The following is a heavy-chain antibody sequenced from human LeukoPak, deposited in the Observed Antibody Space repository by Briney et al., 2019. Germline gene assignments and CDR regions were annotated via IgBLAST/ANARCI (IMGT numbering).Heavy chain of an antibody. CDR3: ARELTTVTTYFDY. D-gene: IGHD4-11*01. Sequence: GASVTVSCKASGYTFTGYYMHWVRQAPGQGLEWMGWINPNSGGTNYAQKFQGRVTMTRDTSISTAYMELSRLRSDDTAVYYCARELTTVTTYFDYWGQGTPVTVSS. V-gene: IGHV1-2*02. J-gene: IGHJ4*02. CDR2: INPNSGGT. CDR1: GYTFTGYY.